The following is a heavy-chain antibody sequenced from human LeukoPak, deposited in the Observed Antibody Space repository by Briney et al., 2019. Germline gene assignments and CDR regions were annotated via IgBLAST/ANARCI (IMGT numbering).Heavy chain of an antibody. Sequence: SETLSLTCTVPGDSISTSSYYWGWIRQPPGKGLEWLGSIYYSGSTYYNPSLKSRVTISVDTSKNQFSLNLYSVTAADTAVFYCARSYYYDYRQIDYWGQGTLVTVSS. D-gene: IGHD3-22*01. V-gene: IGHV4-39*01. CDR3: ARSYYYDYRQIDY. J-gene: IGHJ4*02. CDR2: IYYSGST. CDR1: GDSISTSSYY.